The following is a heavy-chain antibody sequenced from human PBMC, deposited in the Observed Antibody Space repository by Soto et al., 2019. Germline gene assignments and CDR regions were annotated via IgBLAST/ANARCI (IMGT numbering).Heavy chain of an antibody. J-gene: IGHJ6*02. V-gene: IGHV4-59*08. Sequence: QVQLQESGPGLVKPSETLSLSCTVSGGSISSYYWSWFRQSPGKRMEWIGYVHHSWGSSYNPSLPSRVAISLDTSKSQFSLKVTSVTATDTAVYYCARQGFGPLHGLVGVWGQGTTVTVSS. D-gene: IGHD3-10*01. CDR1: GGSISSYY. CDR2: VHHSWGS. CDR3: ARQGFGPLHGLVGV.